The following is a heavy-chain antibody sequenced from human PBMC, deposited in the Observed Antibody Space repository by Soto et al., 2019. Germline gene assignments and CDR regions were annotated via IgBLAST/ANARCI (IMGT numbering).Heavy chain of an antibody. D-gene: IGHD5-18*01. Sequence: PGGSLRLSCAASGFTFSSYWMHWVRQAPGKGLVWVSRINSDGSSTSYADSVKGRFTISRDNAKNTLYLQMNSLRAEDTAVYYCARVRASTMVTTGYYYGMDVWGQGTTVTVSS. CDR1: GFTFSSYW. V-gene: IGHV3-74*01. CDR3: ARVRASTMVTTGYYYGMDV. J-gene: IGHJ6*02. CDR2: INSDGSST.